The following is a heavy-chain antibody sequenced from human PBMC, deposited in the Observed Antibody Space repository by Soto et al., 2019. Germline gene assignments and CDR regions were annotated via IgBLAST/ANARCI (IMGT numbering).Heavy chain of an antibody. Sequence: EVQLLESGGGLVQPGGSLRLSCVASAFTFSRFAMSWVRQTPGKGLEWVSAISGSGDKTFYADSVKGRFTISRDNSKNTLYLQMNSLRVEVTAVYYCAKGLSGSGAYQWFEPWGQGTLVTVSS. CDR3: AKGLSGSGAYQWFEP. CDR2: ISGSGDKT. V-gene: IGHV3-23*01. J-gene: IGHJ5*02. CDR1: AFTFSRFA. D-gene: IGHD3-10*01.